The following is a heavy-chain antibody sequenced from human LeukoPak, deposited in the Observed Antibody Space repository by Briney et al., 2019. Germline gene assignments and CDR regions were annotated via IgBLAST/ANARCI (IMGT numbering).Heavy chain of an antibody. CDR1: GDSISSSSYY. CDR2: IYYSGST. J-gene: IGHJ4*02. Sequence: PSETLSLTCTVSGDSISSSSYYWVWIRQPPGKGLEWIGSIYYSGSTYYNPSLKSRVTISVDRSKNQFSLKLSSVTAADTAVYYCARANYPVTPFDYWGQGTLVTVSS. CDR3: ARANYPVTPFDY. V-gene: IGHV4-39*07. D-gene: IGHD1-7*01.